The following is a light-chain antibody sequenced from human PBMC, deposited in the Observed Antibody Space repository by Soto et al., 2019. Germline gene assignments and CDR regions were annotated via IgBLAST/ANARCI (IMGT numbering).Light chain of an antibody. Sequence: DIQMTQSPSSLSASVGDRVTITCRASQAISNYLAWYQQKPGKVPSLLIYAASTLQSGVPSRFSGSGSGTDFTLTISSLQPEDIATYYCQKFNAVPTFGGGTKVE. CDR2: AAS. V-gene: IGKV1-27*01. J-gene: IGKJ4*01. CDR3: QKFNAVPT. CDR1: QAISNY.